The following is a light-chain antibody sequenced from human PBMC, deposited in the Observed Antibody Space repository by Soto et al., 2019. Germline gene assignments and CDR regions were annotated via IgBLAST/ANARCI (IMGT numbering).Light chain of an antibody. Sequence: EIVLTPSPATLSFSPGERVNLSCRASQSVSNYLAWYQQKPGQAPRLLISDASSRATGIPDRFSGSGSGTDFTLTISRLEPEDFAVYYCQQYGSSPQTFGQGTKVAIK. J-gene: IGKJ1*01. CDR2: DAS. CDR1: QSVSNY. CDR3: QQYGSSPQT. V-gene: IGKV3-20*01.